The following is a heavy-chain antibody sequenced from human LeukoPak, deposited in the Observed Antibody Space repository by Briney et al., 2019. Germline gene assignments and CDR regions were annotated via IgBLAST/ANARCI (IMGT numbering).Heavy chain of an antibody. D-gene: IGHD4-17*01. CDR1: GGTFTSYA. V-gene: IGHV1-69*13. CDR2: IIPIFGTA. CDR3: ASTVTTWGVFDY. J-gene: IGHJ4*02. Sequence: SVKVSCKASGGTFTSYAISWVRQAPGLGLEWMGGIIPIFGTANYAQKFQGRVTITADESTSTAYMELSSLRSEDTAVYYCASTVTTWGVFDYWGQGTLVTVSS.